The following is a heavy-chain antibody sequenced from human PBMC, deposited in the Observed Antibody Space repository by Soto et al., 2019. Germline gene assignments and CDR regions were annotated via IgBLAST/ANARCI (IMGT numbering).Heavy chain of an antibody. V-gene: IGHV3-13*01. CDR1: GFTFSDYD. CDR3: ARHKSQCVGKGGQLSGLCGVDV. CDR2: IGTFGDT. J-gene: IGHJ6*02. D-gene: IGHD7-27*01. Sequence: GGSLRLSCAASGFTFSDYDMHWVRQVAGKGLEWVTTIGTFGDTFYADSVKGRFTISRENAKNSLYLQLHSLRAGDTAIYYCARHKSQCVGKGGQLSGLCGVDVWGQGTTVTVSS.